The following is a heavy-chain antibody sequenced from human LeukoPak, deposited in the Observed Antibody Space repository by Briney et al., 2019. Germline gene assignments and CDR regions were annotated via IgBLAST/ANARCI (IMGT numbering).Heavy chain of an antibody. D-gene: IGHD3-10*01. CDR1: GFTFSSYE. V-gene: IGHV3-48*03. CDR3: AKEPKLWFGELGIDY. Sequence: GGSLRLSCAASGFTFSSYEMNWVRQAPGKGLEWVSHITSSATTIYYADSVKGRFTISRDNSKNTLYLQMNSLRAEDTAVYYCAKEPKLWFGELGIDYWGQGTLVTVSS. CDR2: ITSSATTI. J-gene: IGHJ4*02.